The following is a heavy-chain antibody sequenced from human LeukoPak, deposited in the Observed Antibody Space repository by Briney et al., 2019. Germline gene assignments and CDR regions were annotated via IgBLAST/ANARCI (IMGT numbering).Heavy chain of an antibody. V-gene: IGHV3-48*03. D-gene: IGHD3-22*01. CDR3: AKGQGTMGWLFFQH. CDR1: GFTFSSYE. CDR2: ISSDGSTI. J-gene: IGHJ1*01. Sequence: GGSLRLSCAASGFTFSSYEMNWVRQAPGKGLEWVSYISSDGSTIYYADSVKGRFTISRDSAKSSLYLQMNSLRADDTAVYYCAKGQGTMGWLFFQHWGQGTLVTVSS.